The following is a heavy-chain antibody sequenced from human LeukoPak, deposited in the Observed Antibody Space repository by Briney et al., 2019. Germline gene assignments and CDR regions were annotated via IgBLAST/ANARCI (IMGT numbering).Heavy chain of an antibody. J-gene: IGHJ2*01. CDR1: GFTFSSYS. V-gene: IGHV3-21*04. CDR3: AKDVAMTYRGYFDL. Sequence: SGGSLRLSCAASGFTFSSYSMNWVRQAPGKGLEWVSSISSSSSYIYYADSVKGRFTISRDNDEKTLYLQMNSLRREDTAIYYCAKDVAMTYRGYFDLWGRGTHVIVSS. CDR2: ISSSSSYI. D-gene: IGHD3-22*01.